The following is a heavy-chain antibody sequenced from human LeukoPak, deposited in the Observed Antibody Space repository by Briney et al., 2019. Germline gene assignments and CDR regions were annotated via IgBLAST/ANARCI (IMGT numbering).Heavy chain of an antibody. V-gene: IGHV3-23*01. CDR1: GFTFSSYA. Sequence: PGGSLRLSCAASGFTFSSYAMRWVRQAPGKGLEWVSAISGSGGSTYYADSVKGRFTISRDNSKNTLYLQMNSLRAENTAVYYCAKDRRVYSYGGFFDYWGQGTLVTVSS. CDR2: ISGSGGST. J-gene: IGHJ4*02. D-gene: IGHD5-18*01. CDR3: AKDRRVYSYGGFFDY.